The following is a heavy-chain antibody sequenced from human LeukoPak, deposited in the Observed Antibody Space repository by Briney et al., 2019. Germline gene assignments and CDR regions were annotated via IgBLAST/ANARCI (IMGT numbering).Heavy chain of an antibody. D-gene: IGHD3-10*01. CDR2: ISAYNGNT. J-gene: IGHJ6*02. V-gene: IGHV1-18*01. CDR3: ARGGPTPTGWFGELLPNFNDPYGMDV. CDR1: GYTFTSYG. Sequence: ASVKVSCKASGYTFTSYGISWVRQAPGQGLEWMGWISAYNGNTNYAQKLQGRVTTTTDTSTSTAYMELRSLRSDDTAVYYCARGGPTPTGWFGELLPNFNDPYGMDVWGQGTTVTVPS.